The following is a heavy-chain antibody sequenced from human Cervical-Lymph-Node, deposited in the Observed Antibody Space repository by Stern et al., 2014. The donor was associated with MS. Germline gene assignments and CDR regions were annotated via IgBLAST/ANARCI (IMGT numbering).Heavy chain of an antibody. CDR1: GFSLSTSGMC. V-gene: IGHV2-70*13. Sequence: QITLKESGPALVKPTQTLTLTCTFSGFSLSTSGMCVSWIRQPPGKALEWLALIDWDDDKYYSTSLKTRLTISKDTSRNQVVLTMTNLDPVDTATYYCARHYSPLKGLDVWGQGTTVTVSS. CDR3: ARHYSPLKGLDV. CDR2: IDWDDDK. D-gene: IGHD2-15*01. J-gene: IGHJ6*02.